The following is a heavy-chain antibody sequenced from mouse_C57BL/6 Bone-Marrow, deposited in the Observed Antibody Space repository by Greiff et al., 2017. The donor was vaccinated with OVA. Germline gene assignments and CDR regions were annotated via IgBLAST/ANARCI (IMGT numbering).Heavy chain of an antibody. Sequence: VQLQQSGAELVRPGASVKLSCTASGFNIKDDYMHWVKQRPEQGLEWIGWIDPENGDTEYASKFQGKATMTADTSSNTAYLQLSSLTSEDTAVYYCARPYGSSYWYFDVWGTGTTVTVSS. J-gene: IGHJ1*03. CDR3: ARPYGSSYWYFDV. V-gene: IGHV14-4*01. CDR1: GFNIKDDY. CDR2: IDPENGDT. D-gene: IGHD1-1*01.